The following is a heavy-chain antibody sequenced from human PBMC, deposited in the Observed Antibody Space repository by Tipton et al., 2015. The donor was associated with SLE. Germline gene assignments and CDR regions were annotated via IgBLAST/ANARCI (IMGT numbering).Heavy chain of an antibody. CDR1: GGSISSYY. D-gene: IGHD6-19*01. Sequence: TLSLTCTVSGGSISSYYWSWIRQPPGKGLEWIGHIYYSGSTNYNPSLKSRVTISVDTSKNQFSLKLSSVTAADTAVYYCARQGGQWLDFDYWGQGILVTVSS. CDR3: ARQGGQWLDFDY. V-gene: IGHV4-59*08. CDR2: IYYSGST. J-gene: IGHJ4*02.